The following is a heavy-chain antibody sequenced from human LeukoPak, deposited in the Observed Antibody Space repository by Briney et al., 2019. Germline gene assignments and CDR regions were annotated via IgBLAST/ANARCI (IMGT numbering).Heavy chain of an antibody. D-gene: IGHD1-26*01. J-gene: IGHJ5*02. CDR3: ARAGGLGPHNWFDP. CDR1: GYTFTGYY. CDR2: INPNSGGT. V-gene: IGHV1-2*02. Sequence: ASVKVSCKASGYTFTGYYMHWVRQAPGQGLEWMGWINPNSGGTNYAQKFQGRVTMTRDTSISTAYMELSRLRSDDTAVYYCARAGGLGPHNWFDPWGQGTLVTVSS.